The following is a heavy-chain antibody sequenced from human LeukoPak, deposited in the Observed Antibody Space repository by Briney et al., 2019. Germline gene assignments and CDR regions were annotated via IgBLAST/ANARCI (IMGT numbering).Heavy chain of an antibody. Sequence: GASVKVSCKASGYTFTTYDINWVRQATGQGPEWMGWMNPNSGNTGYAQKFQGRVTMTRNTSITTAYMELSSLRSEDTAVYYCARAGTDSYGDSWGQGTLVTVSS. J-gene: IGHJ5*02. CDR2: MNPNSGNT. CDR1: GYTFTTYD. D-gene: IGHD5-18*01. V-gene: IGHV1-8*01. CDR3: ARAGTDSYGDS.